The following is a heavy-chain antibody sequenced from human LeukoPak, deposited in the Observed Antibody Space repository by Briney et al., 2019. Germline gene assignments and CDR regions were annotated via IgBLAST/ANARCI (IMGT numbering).Heavy chain of an antibody. CDR1: GFTFSSYA. V-gene: IGHV3-23*01. J-gene: IGHJ5*02. Sequence: GGSLRLSCATSGFTFSSYAMSWVRQAPGKGLEWVSAISGSGGSTYYADSVKGRFTISRDNSKNTLYLQMNSLRAEDTAVYYCAKGGDCSSTSCYADWFDPWGQGTLVTVSS. D-gene: IGHD2-2*01. CDR2: ISGSGGST. CDR3: AKGGDCSSTSCYADWFDP.